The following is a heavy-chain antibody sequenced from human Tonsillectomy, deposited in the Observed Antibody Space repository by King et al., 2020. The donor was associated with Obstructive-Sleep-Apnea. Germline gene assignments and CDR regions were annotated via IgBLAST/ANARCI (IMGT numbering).Heavy chain of an antibody. Sequence: VQLVESGKNLVKPGGSLRLSCAASGFIFSDYYMNWIRQAPGKGLEWVSYISNSSSYTNYADSVKGRFTISRDNAKNSLYLQMNSLRVEDTAVYYCAREVGTNYPFDYWGQGILVTVSS. V-gene: IGHV3-11*06. J-gene: IGHJ4*02. CDR2: ISNSSSYT. CDR1: GFIFSDYY. CDR3: AREVGTNYPFDY. D-gene: IGHD1-26*01.